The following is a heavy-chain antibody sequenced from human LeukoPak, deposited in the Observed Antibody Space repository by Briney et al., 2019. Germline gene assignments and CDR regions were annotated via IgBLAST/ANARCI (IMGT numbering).Heavy chain of an antibody. Sequence: PGGSLRLSCAASGFTFNSYWMIWVRQAPGKGLEWVSSINSGSSDIYYADSVKGRFTISRDNAKNSLYLQMNSLRAEDTAVYYCANYDRAWGQGTLVTVSS. J-gene: IGHJ4*02. D-gene: IGHD3-22*01. CDR3: ANYDRA. CDR1: GFTFNSYW. CDR2: INSGSSDI. V-gene: IGHV3-21*01.